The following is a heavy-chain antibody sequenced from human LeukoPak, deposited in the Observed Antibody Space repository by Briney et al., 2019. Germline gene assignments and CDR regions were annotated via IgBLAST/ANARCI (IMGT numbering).Heavy chain of an antibody. Sequence: TLSLTCIVSGGSISSNSHYWGWIRQPPGKALEWLALIYWDDDKRYSPSLKSRLTITKDTSKNQVVLTMTNMDPVDTATYYCAHNYGGNSVSWGQGTLVTVSS. CDR2: IYWDDDK. J-gene: IGHJ5*02. CDR1: GGSISSNSHY. D-gene: IGHD4-23*01. V-gene: IGHV2-5*02. CDR3: AHNYGGNSVS.